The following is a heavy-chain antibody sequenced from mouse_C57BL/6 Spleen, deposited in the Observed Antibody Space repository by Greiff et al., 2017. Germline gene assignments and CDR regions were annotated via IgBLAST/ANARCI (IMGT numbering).Heavy chain of an antibody. CDR1: GFNIKDDY. V-gene: IGHV14-4*01. J-gene: IGHJ1*03. D-gene: IGHD1-1*01. CDR3: TKGANYYGSSHWYFDV. Sequence: EVQLQESGAELVRPGASVKLSCTASGFNIKDDYMHWVKQRPEQGLEWIGWIDPENGDTEYASKFQGKATITADTSSNTAYLQLSSLTSEDTAVYYCTKGANYYGSSHWYFDVWGTGTTVTVSS. CDR2: IDPENGDT.